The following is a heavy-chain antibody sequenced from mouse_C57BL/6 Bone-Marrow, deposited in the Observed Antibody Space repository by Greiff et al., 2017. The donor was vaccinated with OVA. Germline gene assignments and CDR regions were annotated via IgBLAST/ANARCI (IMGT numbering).Heavy chain of an antibody. CDR2: IDPSDSYT. J-gene: IGHJ1*03. CDR1: GYTFTSYW. D-gene: IGHD1-1*01. Sequence: QVHVKQPGAELVRPGTSVKLSCKASGYTFTSYWMHWVKQRPGQGLEWIGVIDPSDSYTNYNQKFKGKATLTVDTSSSTAYMQLSSLTSEDSAVYYCARCHYYYGSSYWYFDVWGTGTTVTVSS. V-gene: IGHV1-59*01. CDR3: ARCHYYYGSSYWYFDV.